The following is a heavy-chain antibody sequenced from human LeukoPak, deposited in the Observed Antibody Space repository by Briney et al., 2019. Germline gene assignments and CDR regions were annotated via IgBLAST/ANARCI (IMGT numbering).Heavy chain of an antibody. D-gene: IGHD2-8*01. J-gene: IGHJ6*03. V-gene: IGHV3-48*04. Sequence: GGPLRLSCAASGFTFSSYSMNWVRQAPGKGLEWVSYISSSSSTIYYADSVKGRFTISRDNAKNSLYLQMNSLRAEDTAVYYCARTQMVYAIAVQYYYYYMDVWGKGTTVTVSS. CDR1: GFTFSSYS. CDR2: ISSSSSTI. CDR3: ARTQMVYAIAVQYYYYYMDV.